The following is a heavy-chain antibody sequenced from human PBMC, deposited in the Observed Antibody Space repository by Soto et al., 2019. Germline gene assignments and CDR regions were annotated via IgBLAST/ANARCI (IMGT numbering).Heavy chain of an antibody. Sequence: QVQLVQSGAEVKKPGALVKVSCKASGYTFTGYAIHWVRQAPGRRLEWMGWINGDNGDTKYAQKFQGRVTITRDTSATTAYMELTSLGSEDTALYHCARGYCSSTSCQYYVDFWGQGTPVTVSS. V-gene: IGHV1-3*01. D-gene: IGHD2-2*01. CDR1: GYTFTGYA. CDR3: ARGYCSSTSCQYYVDF. CDR2: INGDNGDT. J-gene: IGHJ4*02.